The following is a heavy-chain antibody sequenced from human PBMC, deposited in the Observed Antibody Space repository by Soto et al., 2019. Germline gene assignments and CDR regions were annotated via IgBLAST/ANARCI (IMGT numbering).Heavy chain of an antibody. CDR2: ISYDGSNK. CDR1: GFTFSSYG. D-gene: IGHD4-4*01. V-gene: IGHV3-30*18. Sequence: VQLVESGGGVVQPGRSLRLSCAASGFTFSSYGMHWVRQAPGKGLEWVAVISYDGSNKYYADSVKGRFTISRDNSKNTLYLQMNSLRAEDTAVYYCAKDQVSNYGTFDYWGQGTLVTVSS. J-gene: IGHJ4*02. CDR3: AKDQVSNYGTFDY.